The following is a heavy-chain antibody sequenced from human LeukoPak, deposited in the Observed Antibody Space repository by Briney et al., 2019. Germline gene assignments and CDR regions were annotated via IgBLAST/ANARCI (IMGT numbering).Heavy chain of an antibody. Sequence: ASVKVSCKVSGYTLTELSMHWVRQAPGKGLEWMGGFDPEDGETIYAQKFQGRVTMTEDTSTDTAYMELSSLRSEDTAVYYCATEDSGIAVAGVQGAGGDYWGQGTLVTVSS. CDR1: GYTLTELS. V-gene: IGHV1-24*01. J-gene: IGHJ4*02. CDR2: FDPEDGET. CDR3: ATEDSGIAVAGVQGAGGDY. D-gene: IGHD6-19*01.